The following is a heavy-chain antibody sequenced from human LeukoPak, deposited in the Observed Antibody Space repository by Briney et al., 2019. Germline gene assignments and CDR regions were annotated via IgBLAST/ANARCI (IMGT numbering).Heavy chain of an antibody. V-gene: IGHV1-69*13. CDR1: GGTFSSYA. D-gene: IGHD5-18*01. CDR2: IIPIFGTA. J-gene: IGHJ4*02. Sequence: SVKVSCKASGGTFSSYAISWVRQAPGQGLEWMGGIIPIFGTANSAQKFQGRVTITADESTSTAYMDLSSLRSEDTAVYYFATYTAMVIGTFDYWGQGTLVTVSS. CDR3: ATYTAMVIGTFDY.